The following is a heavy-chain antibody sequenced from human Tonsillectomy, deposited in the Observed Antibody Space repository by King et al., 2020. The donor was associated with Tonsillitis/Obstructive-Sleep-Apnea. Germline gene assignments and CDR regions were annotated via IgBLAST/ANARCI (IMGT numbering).Heavy chain of an antibody. CDR3: TRDGGYCSSTSCYYYYMDV. V-gene: IGHV3-15*01. D-gene: IGHD2-2*01. J-gene: IGHJ6*03. CDR2: IKSKTNGGTT. Sequence: VQLVESGGGLVKPGGSLRLSCAASGFTFSNAWMSWVRQAPGKGLEWLGRIKSKTNGGTTDYTAPVKGRFTTARDDSKNTLYLQMNSLKTEDTAVYYCTRDGGYCSSTSCYYYYMDVWGKGTTVTVSS. CDR1: GFTFSNAW.